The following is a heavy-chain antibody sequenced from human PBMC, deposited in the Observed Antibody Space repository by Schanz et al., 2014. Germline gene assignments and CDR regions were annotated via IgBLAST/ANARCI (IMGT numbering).Heavy chain of an antibody. CDR1: GFTFSTYA. J-gene: IGHJ4*02. Sequence: QVQLVESGGGVVQPGRSLRLSCAASGFTFSTYAMHWVRQAPGKGLEWVAYISNDGSSKYYADSVKGRFTISRDNSKKTLYLQMNSLRAEDTAVYYCARDKGGYYPFDYWGQGTLVTVSS. D-gene: IGHD3-3*01. CDR2: ISNDGSSK. V-gene: IGHV3-30*01. CDR3: ARDKGGYYPFDY.